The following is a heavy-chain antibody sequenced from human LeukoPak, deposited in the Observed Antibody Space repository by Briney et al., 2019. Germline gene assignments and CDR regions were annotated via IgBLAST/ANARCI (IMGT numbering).Heavy chain of an antibody. D-gene: IGHD1-26*01. CDR2: INHSGST. V-gene: IGHV4-34*01. J-gene: IGHJ4*02. Sequence: SETLSLTCAVYGGSFSGYYWSWIRQPPGKGLEWIGEINHSGSTNYNPSLKSRVTISVDTSKNQFSLKLSSVTAADTAVYYCASLGHSGSYPGGVDYWGQGTLVTVSS. CDR1: GGSFSGYY. CDR3: ASLGHSGSYPGGVDY.